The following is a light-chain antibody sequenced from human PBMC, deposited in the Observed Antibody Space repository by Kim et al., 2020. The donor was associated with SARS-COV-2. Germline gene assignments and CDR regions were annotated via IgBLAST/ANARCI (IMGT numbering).Light chain of an antibody. CDR3: QQYGSSPPIT. Sequence: VSPGDRPTRSCRASQCPPYLAWYHQIPGQALRLLIYGASSRAIGIPDRFSGSVSGTDFTLTISRLEPEDFGVYYCQQYGSSPPITFGQGTRMEIK. V-gene: IGKV3-20*01. CDR2: GAS. J-gene: IGKJ5*01. CDR1: QCPPY.